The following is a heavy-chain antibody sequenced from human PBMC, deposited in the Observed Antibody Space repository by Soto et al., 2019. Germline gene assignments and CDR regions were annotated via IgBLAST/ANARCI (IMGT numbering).Heavy chain of an antibody. Sequence: PSETLSLTGTISHSSINSSSYYWVWIRQPPGKGLEWSGSIYYSGSTYYNPSLKSLFTISVDRSKNQFSLYLSSMPAADTSVDYCARWKLRYFDYWGQGTLVTVS. CDR3: ARWKLRYFDY. D-gene: IGHD1-1*01. CDR1: HSSINSSSYY. J-gene: IGHJ4*02. CDR2: IYYSGST. V-gene: IGHV4-39*01.